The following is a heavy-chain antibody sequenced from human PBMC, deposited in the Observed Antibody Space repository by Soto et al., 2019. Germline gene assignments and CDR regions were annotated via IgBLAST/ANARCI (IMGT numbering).Heavy chain of an antibody. CDR3: ATAYVYDFENSNYYRDAFDI. CDR2: MYPDDSDI. V-gene: IGHV5-51*01. CDR1: GYSFSFYW. D-gene: IGHD3-22*01. Sequence: PGESLKISCKASGYSFSFYWIGWVRQMPGKGLEWMAIMYPDDSDIRYSPSFEAHVTISADKSTSTAFLPWSSLKASDTAMYYWATAYVYDFENSNYYRDAFDIWGQGTLVTVSS. J-gene: IGHJ3*02.